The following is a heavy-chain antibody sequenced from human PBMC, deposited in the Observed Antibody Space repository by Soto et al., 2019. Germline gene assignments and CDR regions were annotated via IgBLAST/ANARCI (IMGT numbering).Heavy chain of an antibody. Sequence: SVKVSCKASGGTFSSYAISWVRQAPGQGLEWMGGIIPIFGTANYAQKFQGRVTITADEPTSTAYMELSSLRSEDTAVYYCARDEYSSSWTPHGGTFDYCGQGTLVTVSS. CDR3: ARDEYSSSWTPHGGTFDY. CDR2: IIPIFGTA. CDR1: GGTFSSYA. D-gene: IGHD6-13*01. J-gene: IGHJ4*02. V-gene: IGHV1-69*13.